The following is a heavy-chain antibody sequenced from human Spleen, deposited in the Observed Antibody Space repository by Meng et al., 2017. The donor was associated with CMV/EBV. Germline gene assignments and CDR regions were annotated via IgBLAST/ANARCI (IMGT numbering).Heavy chain of an antibody. D-gene: IGHD3-16*01. CDR2: IRKDGSET. V-gene: IGHV3-7*01. CDR1: GFTFSRYS. J-gene: IGHJ4*02. Sequence: GESLKISCAASGFTFSRYSMNWVRQSPGKGLEWVANIRKDGSETYYVDSVKGRFTISRDNAKNSLYLQMNRLRAEDTAVYYCARGGGEYWGQGTLVTVSS. CDR3: ARGGGEY.